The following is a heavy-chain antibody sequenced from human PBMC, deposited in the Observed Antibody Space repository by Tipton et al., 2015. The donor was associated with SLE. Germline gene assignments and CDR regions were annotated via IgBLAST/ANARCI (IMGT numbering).Heavy chain of an antibody. Sequence: SLRLSCAASGFTFDDYAMHWVRQVPGKGLEWVSGISWNSVNIDYADSVKGRFTISRDNAKDSVYLQMNSLRAGDTAVYYCARDLSSWPYYQTYYMDVWGKGTTVTVSS. V-gene: IGHV3-9*01. CDR3: ARDLSSWPYYQTYYMDV. CDR1: GFTFDDYA. J-gene: IGHJ6*03. CDR2: ISWNSVNI. D-gene: IGHD6-13*01.